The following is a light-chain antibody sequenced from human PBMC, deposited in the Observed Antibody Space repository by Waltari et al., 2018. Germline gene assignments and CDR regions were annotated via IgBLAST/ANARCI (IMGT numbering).Light chain of an antibody. Sequence: EVVMTQSPDTLSVSPGERATLSCRARQNINDKLAWDQQKPGQAPKLLSFDASTRATGVPARFSGSGSGTDFTLTISSLQSEDFAIYYCQQYNDWPPITFGPGTRLQIK. J-gene: IGKJ5*01. V-gene: IGKV3-15*01. CDR1: QNINDK. CDR2: DAS. CDR3: QQYNDWPPIT.